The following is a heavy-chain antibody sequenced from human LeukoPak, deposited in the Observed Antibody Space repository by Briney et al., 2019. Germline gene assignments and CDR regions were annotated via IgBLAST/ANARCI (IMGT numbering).Heavy chain of an antibody. CDR3: AREAAAVGGYYFDY. V-gene: IGHV4-59*01. D-gene: IGHD6-13*01. CDR2: IYYSGST. Sequence: SETLSLTCAVYGGSFSSYYWSWIRQPPGKGLEWIGYIYYSGSTNYNPSLKSRVTISVDTSKNQFSLKLSSVTAADTAVYYCAREAAAVGGYYFDYWGQGTLVTVSS. J-gene: IGHJ4*02. CDR1: GGSFSSYY.